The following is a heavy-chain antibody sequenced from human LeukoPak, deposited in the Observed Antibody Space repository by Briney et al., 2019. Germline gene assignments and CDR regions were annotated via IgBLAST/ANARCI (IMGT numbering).Heavy chain of an antibody. CDR1: GGLISTYY. V-gene: IGHV4-59*08. D-gene: IGHD6-6*01. CDR3: ARLSLGTYYCCMDV. Sequence: PSETLPLTCTVSGGLISTYYCSWLRQPPGKGLEYIGYIYASGNTTYNPSLESRVTISVDPSKNQFSLKLSSVTAADTAVYYCARLSLGTYYCCMDVWGQGTTVTVSS. CDR2: IYASGNT. J-gene: IGHJ6*02.